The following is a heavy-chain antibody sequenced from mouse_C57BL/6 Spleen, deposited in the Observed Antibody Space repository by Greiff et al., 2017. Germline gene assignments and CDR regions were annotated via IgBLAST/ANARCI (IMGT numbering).Heavy chain of an antibody. V-gene: IGHV1-7*01. CDR1: GYTFTSYW. CDR3: ASYDCDEDYAVDY. J-gene: IGHJ4*01. Sequence: QVQLQQSGAELVKPGASVKLSCKASGYTFTSYWMHWVKQRPGQGLEWIGYINPCSGYTKYNQKFKDKATLTADKSSSTAYMQLSSLTSEDSAVYYCASYDCDEDYAVDYWGQGTTVTVSS. D-gene: IGHD2-4*01. CDR2: INPCSGYT.